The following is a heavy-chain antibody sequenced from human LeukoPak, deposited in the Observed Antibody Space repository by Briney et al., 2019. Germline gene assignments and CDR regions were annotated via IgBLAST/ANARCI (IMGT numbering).Heavy chain of an antibody. Sequence: PGGSLRLSCAASGFTFISYSIHWVRQAPGKGLEWVAFIRYDGSNKYYADSVKGRFTISRDNSKNTLYLQMNSLRAEDTAVYYCAKDGAVAGAYYYYYMDVWGKGTTVTVSS. D-gene: IGHD6-19*01. J-gene: IGHJ6*03. V-gene: IGHV3-30*02. CDR1: GFTFISYS. CDR3: AKDGAVAGAYYYYYMDV. CDR2: IRYDGSNK.